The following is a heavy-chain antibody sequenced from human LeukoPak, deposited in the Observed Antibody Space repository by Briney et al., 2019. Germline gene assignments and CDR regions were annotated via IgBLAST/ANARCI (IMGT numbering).Heavy chain of an antibody. Sequence: PSETLSLTCTVSGGSISSYYWSWVRQAPGKGLEWVSAISGSGGSTYYADSVKGRFTISRDNSKNTLYLQMNSLRAEDTAVYYCAKNIWFGELLSNNWFDPWGQGTLVTVSS. V-gene: IGHV3-23*01. J-gene: IGHJ5*02. CDR2: ISGSGGST. CDR3: AKNIWFGELLSNNWFDP. D-gene: IGHD3-10*01. CDR1: GGSISSYY.